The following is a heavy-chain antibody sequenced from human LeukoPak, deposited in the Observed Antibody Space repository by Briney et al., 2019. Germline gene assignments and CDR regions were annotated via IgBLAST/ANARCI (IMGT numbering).Heavy chain of an antibody. CDR1: GDSFTSVTDY. CDR2: GDYSGGT. CDR3: ARDLYDFWSGYSYYYYMDV. Sequence: SETLSLTCTVSGDSFTSVTDYWAWIRQPPGKGLEWIASGDYSGGTYYNPSLESRVAISADMSKNQISLKLTSVTGADTAVYYCARDLYDFWSGYSYYYYMDVWGKGTTVTVSS. D-gene: IGHD3-3*01. J-gene: IGHJ6*03. V-gene: IGHV4-39*07.